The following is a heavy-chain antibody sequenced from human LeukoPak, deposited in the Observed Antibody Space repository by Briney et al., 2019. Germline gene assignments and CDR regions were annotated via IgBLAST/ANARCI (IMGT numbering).Heavy chain of an antibody. V-gene: IGHV3-30*02. D-gene: IGHD1-1*01. CDR2: IWYDGSNN. CDR3: AKDTTYTTPFNAFDI. CDR1: GFTFSSYG. J-gene: IGHJ3*02. Sequence: PGGSLRLSCAASGFTFSSYGMHWVRQAPGKGLEWVAVIWYDGSNNYYADSVKGRFTISRDNSKNTLYLQINSLRAEDTAVYYCAKDTTYTTPFNAFDIWGQGTMVTVSS.